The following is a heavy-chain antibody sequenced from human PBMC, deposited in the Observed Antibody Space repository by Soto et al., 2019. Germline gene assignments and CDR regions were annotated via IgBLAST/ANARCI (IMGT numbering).Heavy chain of an antibody. CDR2: INHSGST. CDR1: GGSFSGYY. CDR3: ARVHSGYNWNDYYYYGMDV. J-gene: IGHJ6*02. V-gene: IGHV4-34*01. Sequence: PSETLSLTCAVYGGSFSGYYWSWIRQPPGKGLEWIGEINHSGSTNYNPSLKSRVTISVDTSKNQFSLKLSSVTAADTAVYYCARVHSGYNWNDYYYYGMDVWGQGTTVTVSS. D-gene: IGHD1-20*01.